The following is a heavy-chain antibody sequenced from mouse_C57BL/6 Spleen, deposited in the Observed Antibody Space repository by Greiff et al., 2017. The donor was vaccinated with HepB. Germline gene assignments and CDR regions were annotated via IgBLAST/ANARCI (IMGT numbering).Heavy chain of an antibody. V-gene: IGHV1-82*01. CDR3: ARSDGNYAAY. D-gene: IGHD2-1*01. J-gene: IGHJ3*01. CDR1: GYAFSSSW. CDR2: IYPGDGDT. Sequence: VQLQQSGPELVKPGASVKISCKASGYAFSSSWMNWVKQRPGKGLEWIGRIYPGDGDTNYNGKFKGKATLTADKSSSTAYMQLSSLTSEDSAVYCCARSDGNYAAYWGQGTLVTVSA.